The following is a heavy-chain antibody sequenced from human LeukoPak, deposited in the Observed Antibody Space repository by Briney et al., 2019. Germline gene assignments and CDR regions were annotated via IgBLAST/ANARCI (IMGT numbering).Heavy chain of an antibody. D-gene: IGHD5-18*01. CDR3: TRDEYGYGSNFFDY. J-gene: IGHJ4*02. Sequence: KSGGSLRLSCTTSGFNFGDYAMSWFRQAPEKGLEGVGFITNKAFGGTAEYAASVKGRSTISRDDSRSTAYLQMDNVRPEDTGIYYCTRDEYGYGSNFFDYWGQGTLVTVSS. CDR1: GFNFGDYA. CDR2: ITNKAFGGTA. V-gene: IGHV3-49*05.